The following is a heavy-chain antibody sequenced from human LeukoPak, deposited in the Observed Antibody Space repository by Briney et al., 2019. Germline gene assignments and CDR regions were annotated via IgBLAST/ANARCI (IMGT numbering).Heavy chain of an antibody. CDR3: ARASLGYNFDY. Sequence: SETLSLTCTVSGGSISTSNYYWGWIRQPPGKGLEWIGNIFYSGSTYYSPSLRSRVTISLDTSKNQFSLKLSSVTAADTAVYYCARASLGYNFDYWGQGTLVTVSS. CDR1: GGSISTSNYY. D-gene: IGHD1-1*01. CDR2: IFYSGST. J-gene: IGHJ4*02. V-gene: IGHV4-39*07.